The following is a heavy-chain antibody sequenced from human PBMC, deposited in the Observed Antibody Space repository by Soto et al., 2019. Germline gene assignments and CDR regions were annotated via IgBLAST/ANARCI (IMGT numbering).Heavy chain of an antibody. Sequence: EVQLLESGGSLVQPGGSLRLSCAASGFTFSTFAMNWVRQAPGEGLEWVSSISGSGGNTQYADSVKGRVTISRDNSKNTLYLHMNPVSDEDRAVYDSAKGDVLMTTAGGGCNWFDPWGQGTLVIVSS. D-gene: IGHD1-1*01. CDR2: ISGSGGNT. J-gene: IGHJ5*02. CDR1: GFTFSTFA. V-gene: IGHV3-23*01. CDR3: AKGDVLMTTAGGGCNWFDP.